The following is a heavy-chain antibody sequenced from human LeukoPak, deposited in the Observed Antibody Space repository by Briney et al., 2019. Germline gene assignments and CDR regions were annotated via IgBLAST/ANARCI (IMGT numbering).Heavy chain of an antibody. D-gene: IGHD6-19*01. V-gene: IGHV1-24*01. CDR3: ATDLPGYSSGWYLRR. Sequence: ASVKVSCKASGYTFTGYYMHWVRQAPGKGLEWMGGFDPEDGETIYAQKFQGRVTMTEDTSTDTAYMELSSLRSEDTAVYYCATDLPGYSSGWYLRRWGQGTLVTVSS. CDR1: GYTFTGYY. J-gene: IGHJ4*02. CDR2: FDPEDGET.